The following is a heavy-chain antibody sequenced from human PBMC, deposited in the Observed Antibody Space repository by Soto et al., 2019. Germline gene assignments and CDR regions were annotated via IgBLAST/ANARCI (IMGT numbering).Heavy chain of an antibody. Sequence: EVQLLESGGDLVQPGGSLTLSCVASGFTFSNSGMSWVRHSPGTGLDWVSSVTGSGGSAYYADSVKGRFTISRDNSKNTLYLQMNSLRAEDTAVYHCVSGFGYHLYWGQGSLVTVSS. CDR1: GFTFSNSG. CDR3: VSGFGYHLY. V-gene: IGHV3-23*01. D-gene: IGHD3-22*01. CDR2: VTGSGGSA. J-gene: IGHJ4*02.